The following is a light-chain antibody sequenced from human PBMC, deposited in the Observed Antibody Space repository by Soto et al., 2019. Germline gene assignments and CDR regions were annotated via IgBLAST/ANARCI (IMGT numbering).Light chain of an antibody. Sequence: DIVMTQSPDSLAVSLGERATINCKSSQSVLYSSNNKNYLAWYKQKPGQPPKLLIYWASTRDSGVPDRFSGSGSGTEFTLTISSLQAEDVAVYYCQQYYSTPFTFGPGTKVDIK. CDR3: QQYYSTPFT. V-gene: IGKV4-1*01. CDR2: WAS. J-gene: IGKJ3*01. CDR1: QSVLYSSNNKNY.